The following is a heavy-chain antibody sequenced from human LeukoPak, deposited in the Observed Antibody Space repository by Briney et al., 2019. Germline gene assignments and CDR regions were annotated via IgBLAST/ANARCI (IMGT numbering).Heavy chain of an antibody. Sequence: PGGSLRLSCTASGFTFGDYAMSWFRQAPRKGLEWVANIKQDGSEKYYVDSVKGRFTISRDNAKNSLYLQMNSLRAEDTAVYYCARGGMGAFDIWGQGTMVTASS. CDR2: IKQDGSEK. J-gene: IGHJ3*02. CDR1: GFTFGDYA. V-gene: IGHV3-7*01. CDR3: ARGGMGAFDI.